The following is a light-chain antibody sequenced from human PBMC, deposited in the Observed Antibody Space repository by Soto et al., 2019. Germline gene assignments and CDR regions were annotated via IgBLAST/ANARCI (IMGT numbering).Light chain of an antibody. J-gene: IGLJ3*02. V-gene: IGLV2-14*01. CDR2: EVS. Sequence: QSVLTQPASVSGSPGQSITISCTGTSSDVGGYNYVSWYQQHPGKAPKLMIYEVSNRPSGVSNRFSGSKSGNTASLTISGLQAEDEGDYYCSSYTSSSTWVFGGGTQLTVL. CDR3: SSYTSSSTWV. CDR1: SSDVGGYNY.